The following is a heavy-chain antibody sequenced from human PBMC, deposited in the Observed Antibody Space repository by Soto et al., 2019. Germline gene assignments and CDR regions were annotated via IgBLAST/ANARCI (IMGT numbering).Heavy chain of an antibody. CDR3: ARDFDPLAYYLDL. CDR1: GYRFTNHG. V-gene: IGHV1-18*01. Sequence: QVQLVQSGAEVKKPGASVKVSCKASGYRFTNHGISWVRQAPGQGLEWMGWISGHEGKTKYARKFQGRVTMTTDTSTSTAYMEMNSLRYDDTAVYYCARDFDPLAYYLDLWGQGTLVTVSS. CDR2: ISGHEGKT. J-gene: IGHJ4*02.